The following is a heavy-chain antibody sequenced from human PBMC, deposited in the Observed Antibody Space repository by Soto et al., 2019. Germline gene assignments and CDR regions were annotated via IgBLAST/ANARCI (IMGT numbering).Heavy chain of an antibody. CDR2: ISGSGGST. J-gene: IGHJ6*02. CDR1: GFTFSSYA. V-gene: IGHV3-23*01. Sequence: EVQLLESGGGLVQPGGSLRLSCAASGFTFSSYAMSWVRQAPGKGLEWVSAISGSGGSTYYADSVKGRFTISRDNSKNTLYLQMNSLRAEDTAVYYCARSFDYYDGGYYGMDVWGQGTTVTVSS. D-gene: IGHD3-22*01. CDR3: ARSFDYYDGGYYGMDV.